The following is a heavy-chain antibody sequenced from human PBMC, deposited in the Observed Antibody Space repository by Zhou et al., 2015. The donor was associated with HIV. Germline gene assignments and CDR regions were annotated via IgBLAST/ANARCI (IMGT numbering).Heavy chain of an antibody. D-gene: IGHD3-9*01. Sequence: EVQLVESGGGLIXPGGSLRLSCAASGFTVSSNYMSWVRQAPGKGLEWVGRIKSKNDGGTTDYAAPVKGRFTISRDDSKNTLYLQMNSLKIEDTAVYYCTTGTILDPWGQGTLVTVSS. CDR2: IKSKNDGGTT. CDR1: GFTVSSNY. CDR3: TTGTILDP. V-gene: IGHV3-15*01. J-gene: IGHJ5*02.